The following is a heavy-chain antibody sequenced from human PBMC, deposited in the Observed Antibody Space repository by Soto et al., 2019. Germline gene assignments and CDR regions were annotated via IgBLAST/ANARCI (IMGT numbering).Heavy chain of an antibody. CDR1: GGSISSSSYY. V-gene: IGHV4-39*01. CDR3: ASLVLLWFGELGPFDY. CDR2: IYYSGST. J-gene: IGHJ4*02. D-gene: IGHD3-10*01. Sequence: QLQLQESGPGLVKPSETLSLTCTVSGGSISSSSYYWGWIRQPPGKGLEWIGSIYYSGSTYYNPSLKSRVTISVDTSKNQFSLKLSSVTAADTAVYYCASLVLLWFGELGPFDYWGQGTLVTVSS.